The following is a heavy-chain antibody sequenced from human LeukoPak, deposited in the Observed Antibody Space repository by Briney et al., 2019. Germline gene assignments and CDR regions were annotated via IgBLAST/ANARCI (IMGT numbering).Heavy chain of an antibody. CDR1: GGSISSYY. CDR3: ARGYCSSTSCYHNWFDP. J-gene: IGHJ5*02. Sequence: SETLSLTCTVSGGSISSYYWSWIRQPPGKGLERIGYIYYSGSTNYNPPLKSRVTISVDTSKNQFSLKLSSVTAADTAVYYCARGYCSSTSCYHNWFDPWGQGTLVTVSS. CDR2: IYYSGST. V-gene: IGHV4-59*01. D-gene: IGHD2-2*01.